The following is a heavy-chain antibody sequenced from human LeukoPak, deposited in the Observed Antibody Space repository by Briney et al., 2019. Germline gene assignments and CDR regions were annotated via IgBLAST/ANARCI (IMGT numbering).Heavy chain of an antibody. CDR2: FYSSGSA. J-gene: IGHJ4*02. V-gene: IGHV4-39*01. Sequence: SETLSPTCTVSGGSISSYYWGWIRQPPGKGLEWIGSFYSSGSAYYNPSLKSRVTISVDTSNNQFSLKLSSVTAADTAVYYCARRLRSGNYGGEGYWGQGTLVTVSS. CDR1: GGSISSYY. D-gene: IGHD1-26*01. CDR3: ARRLRSGNYGGEGY.